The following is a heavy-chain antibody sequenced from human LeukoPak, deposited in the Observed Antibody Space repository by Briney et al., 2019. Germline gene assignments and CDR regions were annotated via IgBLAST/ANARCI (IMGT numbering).Heavy chain of an antibody. CDR3: ARRAGAYSHPYDY. Sequence: PGGSLRLSCTFSGFTVNSNSMSWVPQAPGKGLEWVSFIYIEKTHYSDTVKGGFTIPGDNSKNTLYLQMNRLRAEDTAVYYCARRAGAYSHPYDYWGQGTLVTVSS. V-gene: IGHV3-53*01. CDR2: IYIEKT. D-gene: IGHD4/OR15-4a*01. CDR1: GFTVNSNS. J-gene: IGHJ4*02.